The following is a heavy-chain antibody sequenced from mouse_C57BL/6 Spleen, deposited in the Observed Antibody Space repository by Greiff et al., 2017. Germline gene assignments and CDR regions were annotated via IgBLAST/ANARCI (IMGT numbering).Heavy chain of an antibody. CDR1: GYTFTSYG. J-gene: IGHJ3*01. CDR3: ARGITDWGFAC. Sequence: QVQLQQSGAELARPGASVKLSCKASGYTFTSYGISWVKQRPGQGLEWIGEIYPRSGNTYYNEKFKGKATLTADKSSSTAYMELRSLTSEDSAVYFWARGITDWGFACWGQGTLVTVST. CDR2: IYPRSGNT. D-gene: IGHD4-1*01. V-gene: IGHV1-81*01.